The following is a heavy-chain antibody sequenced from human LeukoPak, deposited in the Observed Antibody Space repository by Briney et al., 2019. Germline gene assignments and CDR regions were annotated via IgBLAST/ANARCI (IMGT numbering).Heavy chain of an antibody. V-gene: IGHV3-48*03. Sequence: GGSLRLSCTASGFTFSGYEMNWVRQPPGKGLEWVSYISSSGNSIYYADSVKGRFTISRDNAKNSLYLQMNSLRAEDMAVYYCARGRFGSCWGQGTLVTVSS. D-gene: IGHD6-13*01. CDR3: ARGRFGSC. J-gene: IGHJ1*01. CDR2: ISSSGNSI. CDR1: GFTFSGYE.